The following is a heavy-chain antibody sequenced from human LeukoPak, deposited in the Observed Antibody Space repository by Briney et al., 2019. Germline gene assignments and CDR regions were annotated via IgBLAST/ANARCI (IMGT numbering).Heavy chain of an antibody. D-gene: IGHD2-2*02. V-gene: IGHV3-23*01. CDR3: AKGYCSSTSCYTGDY. CDR2: ISGSGGST. Sequence: GGSPRLSCAASGFTFSSYAMSWVRQAPGKGLEWVSAISGSGGSTYYADSVKGRFTISRDNSKNTLYLQMNSLRAEDTAVYYCAKGYCSSTSCYTGDYWGQGTLVTVSS. CDR1: GFTFSSYA. J-gene: IGHJ4*02.